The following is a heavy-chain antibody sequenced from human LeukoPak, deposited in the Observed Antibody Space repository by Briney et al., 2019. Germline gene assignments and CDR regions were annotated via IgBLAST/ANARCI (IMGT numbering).Heavy chain of an antibody. CDR2: ISGSGGST. Sequence: PGGSLRLSCAASGFTFSSHAMSWVRQAPGKGLEWVSAISGSGGSTYYADSVKGRFTISRDNSKNTLYLQMNSLRAEDTAVYYCAKEQLTYYYDSSGYFDYWGQGTLVTVSS. V-gene: IGHV3-23*01. CDR1: GFTFSSHA. D-gene: IGHD3-22*01. J-gene: IGHJ4*02. CDR3: AKEQLTYYYDSSGYFDY.